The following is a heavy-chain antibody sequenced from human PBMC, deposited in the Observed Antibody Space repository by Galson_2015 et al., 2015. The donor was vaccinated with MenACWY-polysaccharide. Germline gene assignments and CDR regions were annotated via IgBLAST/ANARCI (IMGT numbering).Heavy chain of an antibody. J-gene: IGHJ4*02. Sequence: SLRLSCAASGFTFSSYDMRWVRQAPGKGLEWVSAISGSGGSTYYADSVKGRFTISRDNSKNTLYLQMNSLRAEDTAVYYCAKDQSWTVVRHPCLVYWGQGTLVTVSS. CDR1: GFTFSSYD. CDR3: AKDQSWTVVRHPCLVY. CDR2: ISGSGGST. V-gene: IGHV3-23*01. D-gene: IGHD4-23*01.